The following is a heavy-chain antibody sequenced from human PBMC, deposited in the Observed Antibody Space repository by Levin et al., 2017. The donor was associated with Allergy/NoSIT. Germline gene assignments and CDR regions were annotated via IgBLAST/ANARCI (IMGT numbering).Heavy chain of an antibody. V-gene: IGHV3-53*01. J-gene: IGHJ4*02. CDR2: TYSGGST. Sequence: PGGSLRLSCAASGFVVTRNHMSWVRQAPGKGLEWLSFTYSGGSTYYRDSVKGRFTIPRDNFKNTFYLHINCLRSEHTAIYYCARDNDDTPGELDFWGQGTLVTVS. D-gene: IGHD3-16*01. CDR1: GFVVTRNH. CDR3: ARDNDDTPGELDF.